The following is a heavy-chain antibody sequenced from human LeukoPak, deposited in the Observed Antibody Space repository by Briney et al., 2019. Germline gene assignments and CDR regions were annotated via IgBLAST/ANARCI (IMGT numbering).Heavy chain of an antibody. CDR3: AKVSGWSYYYYMDV. V-gene: IGHV3-23*01. CDR1: GFTFSSYA. D-gene: IGHD6-19*01. J-gene: IGHJ6*03. Sequence: PGGSLRLSCAASGFTFSSYAMSWVRQAPGKGLEWVSAISGSGGSTYYADSVKGRFTISRDSSKNTLYLQMNSLRAEDTAVYYCAKVSGWSYYYYMDVWGKGTTVTVSS. CDR2: ISGSGGST.